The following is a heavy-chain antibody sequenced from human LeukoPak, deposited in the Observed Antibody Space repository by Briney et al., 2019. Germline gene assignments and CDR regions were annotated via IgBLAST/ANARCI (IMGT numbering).Heavy chain of an antibody. Sequence: GGSLRLSCAASGFTFSNYGMSWVRQAPGKGLEWVSAISGSGGSTYYADSVKGRFPISRDNSKNTLYLQMNSLRAEDTAVYYCAKDCTNGVCYALDIWGQGAMVTVSS. V-gene: IGHV3-23*01. CDR1: GFTFSNYG. CDR2: ISGSGGST. CDR3: AKDCTNGVCYALDI. J-gene: IGHJ3*02. D-gene: IGHD2-8*01.